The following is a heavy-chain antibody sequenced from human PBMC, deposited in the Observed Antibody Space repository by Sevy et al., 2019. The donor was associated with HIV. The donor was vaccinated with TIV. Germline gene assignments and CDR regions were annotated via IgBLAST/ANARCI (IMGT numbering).Heavy chain of an antibody. CDR1: GFTFDDYG. Sequence: GGSLRLSCAASGFTFDDYGMSWVRQVPGKGLEWVSSINWNGGSTSYTDFVKGRFTISRDNAKNSLFLQVNSLRAEDTALYYCAREKSCGGACYYFDYWGQGVLVIVSS. CDR3: AREKSCGGACYYFDY. J-gene: IGHJ4*02. D-gene: IGHD2-21*02. V-gene: IGHV3-20*04. CDR2: INWNGGST.